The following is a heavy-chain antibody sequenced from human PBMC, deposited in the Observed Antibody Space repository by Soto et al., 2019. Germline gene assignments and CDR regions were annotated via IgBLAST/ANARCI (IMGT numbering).Heavy chain of an antibody. CDR3: ARGTAMTVVPV. D-gene: IGHD3-22*01. Sequence: SETLSLTCTVSGSSISSYYWGWIRQSPGKGLEWIGYIYYSGSINYNPSLKDRVTISVDTYMDQFSLKLTSVTAADTAVYYCARGTAMTVVPVWGRGTTVTVSS. J-gene: IGHJ6*02. CDR2: IYYSGSI. CDR1: GSSISSYY. V-gene: IGHV4-59*01.